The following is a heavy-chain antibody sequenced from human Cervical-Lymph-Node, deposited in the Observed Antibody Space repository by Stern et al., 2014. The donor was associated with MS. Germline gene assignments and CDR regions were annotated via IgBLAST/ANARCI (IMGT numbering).Heavy chain of an antibody. CDR3: ARDAVYNSRGPGY. CDR2: INPSGGT. Sequence: QVQLVQSGAEVKKPGASVKVSCKSSGYTFTTYYIHWVRQAPGQGLEWMGLINPSGGTSYAQNFQGRVTMTRDTSTSTVYMELTGLRSGDTSVYYCARDAVYNSRGPGYWGQGTLVTVSS. CDR1: GYTFTTYY. D-gene: IGHD6-13*01. V-gene: IGHV1-46*01. J-gene: IGHJ4*02.